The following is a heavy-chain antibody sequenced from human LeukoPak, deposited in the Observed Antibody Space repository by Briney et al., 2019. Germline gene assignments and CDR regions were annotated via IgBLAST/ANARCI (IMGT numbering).Heavy chain of an antibody. CDR3: ARTWFGELLVSNWFDP. CDR2: IIPIFGTA. Sequence: ASVKVSCKASGGTFSSYAISWVRQAPGQGLEWMGGIIPIFGTANYAQKFQGRVTITADESTSTAYMELSSLRSEDTVVYYCARTWFGELLVSNWFDPWGQGTLVTVSS. CDR1: GGTFSSYA. J-gene: IGHJ5*02. D-gene: IGHD3-10*01. V-gene: IGHV1-69*13.